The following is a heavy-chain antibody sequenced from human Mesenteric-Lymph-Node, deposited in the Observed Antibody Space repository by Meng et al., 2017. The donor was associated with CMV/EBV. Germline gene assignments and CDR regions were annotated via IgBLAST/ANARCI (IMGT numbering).Heavy chain of an antibody. CDR3: ARDAVGYYFDY. CDR1: GGSISNYY. CDR2: ISYSGST. Sequence: SETLSLTCTVSGGSISNYYWSWIRQPPGKGLEWIGYISYSGSTNYSPSLKSRVTISVDTSKNQFSLKLTSVTAADTAVYYCARDAVGYYFDYWGQGTLVTVSS. J-gene: IGHJ4*02. D-gene: IGHD2-2*01. V-gene: IGHV4-59*01.